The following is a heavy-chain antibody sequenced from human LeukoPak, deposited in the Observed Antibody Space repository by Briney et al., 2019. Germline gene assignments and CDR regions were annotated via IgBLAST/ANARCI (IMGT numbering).Heavy chain of an antibody. CDR1: GFTFSGYW. D-gene: IGHD3-10*01. J-gene: IGHJ4*02. CDR3: ARGATGNDY. Sequence: PGGSLRLSCAASGFTFSGYWMHWVRQAPGKGLVWVSLIKTDGTSITYADSVKGRFTISRDNAKNTLYLQMNSLRAEDTAVYSCARGATGNDYWGQGTLVTVSS. V-gene: IGHV3-74*01. CDR2: IKTDGTSI.